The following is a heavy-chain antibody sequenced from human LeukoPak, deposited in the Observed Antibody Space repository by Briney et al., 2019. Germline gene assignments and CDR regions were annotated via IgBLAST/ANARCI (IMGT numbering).Heavy chain of an antibody. V-gene: IGHV4-59*01. CDR2: IYDSGGT. Sequence: SETLSLTCTVSGGSIKSYYWSWIRQPPGKGLEWIGYIYDSGGTNYNPSLKSRVTVSLDAAKDQFSLRLSSVTAADTALYYCARVRWLNAYYHYYYMDVWGKGTTVTVSS. D-gene: IGHD3-22*01. CDR3: ARVRWLNAYYHYYYMDV. J-gene: IGHJ6*03. CDR1: GGSIKSYY.